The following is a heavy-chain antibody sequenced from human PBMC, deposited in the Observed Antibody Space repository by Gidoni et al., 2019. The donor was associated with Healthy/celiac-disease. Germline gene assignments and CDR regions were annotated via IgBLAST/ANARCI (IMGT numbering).Heavy chain of an antibody. CDR1: GFSLSTSGVG. Sequence: QITLKESGPTLVKPTQTLTLTCTFSGFSLSTSGVGVGWIRQPPGKALEWLALIYWNDDKRYSPSLKSRLTITKDTSKNQVVLTMTNMDPVDTATYYCAHLWSARPFGPPGIMGDYWGQGTLVTVSS. CDR2: IYWNDDK. V-gene: IGHV2-5*01. J-gene: IGHJ4*02. CDR3: AHLWSARPFGPPGIMGDY. D-gene: IGHD3-10*02.